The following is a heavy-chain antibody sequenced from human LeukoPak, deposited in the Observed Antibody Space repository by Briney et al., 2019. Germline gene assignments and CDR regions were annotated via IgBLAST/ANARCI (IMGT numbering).Heavy chain of an antibody. CDR2: INSDGSST. J-gene: IGHJ2*01. V-gene: IGHV3-74*01. CDR3: ARESVTMIVVVIPDWYFDL. D-gene: IGHD3-22*01. Sequence: TGGSLRLSCAASGFTFSSYGMHWVREAPGKGPVWVSRINSDGSSTSYADSVKGRFTITRDNAKNTLYLQMNSLRAEDTAVYYCARESVTMIVVVIPDWYFDLWGRGTLVTVSS. CDR1: GFTFSSYG.